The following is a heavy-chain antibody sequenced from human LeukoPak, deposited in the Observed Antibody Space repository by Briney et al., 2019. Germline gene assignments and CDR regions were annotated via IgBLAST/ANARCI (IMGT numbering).Heavy chain of an antibody. CDR1: GFTFSSHS. CDR3: ARETGTIGYYMDV. J-gene: IGHJ6*03. Sequence: GVLRLSCAASGFTFSSHSMHWVRQAPGKGLVWVSRINRDGKITRYADSVEGRFTISRDNAKNSLYLQMSGLRAEDTAVYYCARETGTIGYYMDVWGKGTTVTVSS. D-gene: IGHD2-8*01. CDR2: INRDGKIT. V-gene: IGHV3-74*01.